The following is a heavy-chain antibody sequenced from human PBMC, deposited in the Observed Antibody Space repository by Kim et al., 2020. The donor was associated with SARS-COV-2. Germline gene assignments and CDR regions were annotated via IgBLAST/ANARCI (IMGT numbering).Heavy chain of an antibody. CDR1: GFTVSSNY. CDR3: ARVLGDYGAPRLDY. Sequence: GGSLRLSCAASGFTVSSNYMSWVRQAPGKGLEWVSVIYSGGSTYYADSVKGRFTISRDNSKNTLYLQMNSLRAEDTAVYYCARVLGDYGAPRLDYWGQGTLVTVSS. CDR2: IYSGGST. D-gene: IGHD4-17*01. J-gene: IGHJ4*02. V-gene: IGHV3-53*01.